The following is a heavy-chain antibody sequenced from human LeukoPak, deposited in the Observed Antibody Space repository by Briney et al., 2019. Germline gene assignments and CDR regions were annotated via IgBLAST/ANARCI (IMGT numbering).Heavy chain of an antibody. Sequence: ASVKVSCKASGYTFTSYGISWVRQAPGQGLEWMGWINDYNGNTNSAQNLQGRVTMTTDTSTSTAYMALRSLRSDDTAVYYCARDLANPETHFDYVWGNYPGVGDYFDYWGQGTLVTVSS. D-gene: IGHD3-16*02. CDR2: INDYNGNT. J-gene: IGHJ4*02. CDR3: ARDLANPETHFDYVWGNYPGVGDYFDY. CDR1: GYTFTSYG. V-gene: IGHV1-18*01.